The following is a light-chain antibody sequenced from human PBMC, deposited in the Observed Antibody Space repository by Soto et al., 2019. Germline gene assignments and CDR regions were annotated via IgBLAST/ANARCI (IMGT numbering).Light chain of an antibody. V-gene: IGLV1-40*01. CDR2: GNT. CDR3: QSYDTSLRAWV. Sequence: QSVLTQSPSVSGAPGQRVTISCTGSSSNIGAGYDVHWYQQLPGTAPKLLIYGNTNRPSGVPDRFSGSKSVTSASLAITGLQAEDEADYYCQSYDTSLRAWVFGGGTKLNVL. J-gene: IGLJ3*02. CDR1: SSNIGAGYD.